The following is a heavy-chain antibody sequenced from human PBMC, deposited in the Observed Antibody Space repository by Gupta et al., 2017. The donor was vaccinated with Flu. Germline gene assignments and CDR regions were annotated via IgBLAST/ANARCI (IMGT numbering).Heavy chain of an antibody. D-gene: IGHD6-13*01. V-gene: IGHV1-69*06. CDR3: ARDFDGIGTYYYYYSGMDV. CDR1: GGTFSSNA. CDR2: IIPKFDTP. J-gene: IGHJ6*02. Sequence: QVQLVQSGAEVKKPGSSVKVSCKVSGGTFSSNAINWVRQVPGQGLEWMGGIIPKFDTPNHAQKFQDRVTITADKSTSTAYMELRSLTSEDTGVYYCARDFDGIGTYYYYYSGMDVWGQGTTVNVS.